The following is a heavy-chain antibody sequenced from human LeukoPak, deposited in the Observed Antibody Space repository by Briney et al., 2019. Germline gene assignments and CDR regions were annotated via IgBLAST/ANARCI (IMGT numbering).Heavy chain of an antibody. Sequence: ASVPASCKSSGCTLTSYVINWVRQASGQGLEWMGWMNPNSGNTGYAHKFQGRVTMTRNTSISKAYMELSSLRSEGTAVYYGARRFGACDLGRRGTMVSVSS. J-gene: IGHJ3*01. CDR1: GCTLTSYV. D-gene: IGHD3-3*01. CDR3: ARRFGACDL. CDR2: MNPNSGNT. V-gene: IGHV1-8*01.